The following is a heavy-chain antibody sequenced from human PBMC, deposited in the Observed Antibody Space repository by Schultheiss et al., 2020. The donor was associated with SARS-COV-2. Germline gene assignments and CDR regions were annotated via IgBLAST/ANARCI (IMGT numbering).Heavy chain of an antibody. Sequence: GGSLRLSCAASGFTFSSYVMHWVRQAPGKGLEWVCGIDWSGESTGYVDSVKGRFTISRDNAKKSLYLQMNSLRAEDTALYYCARGVLLWFGDLIDYWGQGTLVTVSS. CDR1: GFTFSSYV. CDR2: IDWSGEST. D-gene: IGHD3-10*01. J-gene: IGHJ4*02. CDR3: ARGVLLWFGDLIDY. V-gene: IGHV3-20*04.